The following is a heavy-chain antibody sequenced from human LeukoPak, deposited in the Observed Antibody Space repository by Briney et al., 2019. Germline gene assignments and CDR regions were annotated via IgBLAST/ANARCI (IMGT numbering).Heavy chain of an antibody. Sequence: LRLSCAASGFTFSDYYMSWIRQAPGKGLEWIGYIYYSGSTNYNPSLKSRVTISVDTSKNQFSLKLSSVTAADTAVYYCARDCFSTGWEPLCYWGQGTLVTVSS. CDR1: GFTFSDYY. V-gene: IGHV4-59*01. CDR3: ARDCFSTGWEPLCY. CDR2: IYYSGST. J-gene: IGHJ4*02. D-gene: IGHD1-26*01.